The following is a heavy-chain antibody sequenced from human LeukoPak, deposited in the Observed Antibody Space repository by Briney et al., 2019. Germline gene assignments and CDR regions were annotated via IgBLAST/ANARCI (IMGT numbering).Heavy chain of an antibody. CDR2: IKSKTDGGTT. V-gene: IGHV3-15*01. CDR3: TTEPTYYDILTGYSNFDY. CDR1: GFTFSNAW. D-gene: IGHD3-9*01. J-gene: IGHJ4*02. Sequence: PGGSLRLSCAASGFTFSNAWMSWVRQAPGKGLEWVGRIKSKTDGGTTDYAAPVKGRFTISRDDSKNTLYLQMNSLKTEDTAVYYCTTEPTYYDILTGYSNFDYWGQGTLVTVSS.